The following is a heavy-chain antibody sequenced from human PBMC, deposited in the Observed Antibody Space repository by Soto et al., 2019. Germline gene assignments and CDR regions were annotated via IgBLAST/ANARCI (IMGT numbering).Heavy chain of an antibody. D-gene: IGHD5-18*01. CDR3: VKRIGQYNYGSPFGY. CDR1: GFIFSDYA. Sequence: GESLKISCAASGFIFSDYAMSWVRQAPGKGLEWVSALSDSGSSTYYADSVKGRFTISRDNSKNTLYLQMNSLRAEDTAVYYCVKRIGQYNYGSPFGYWGQGTLVAVSS. CDR2: LSDSGSST. J-gene: IGHJ4*02. V-gene: IGHV3-23*01.